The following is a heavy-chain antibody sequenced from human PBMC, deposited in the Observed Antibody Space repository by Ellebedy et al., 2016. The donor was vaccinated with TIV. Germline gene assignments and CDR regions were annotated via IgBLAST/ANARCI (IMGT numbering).Heavy chain of an antibody. V-gene: IGHV3-66*01. CDR2: IYSGGNT. Sequence: PGGSLRLSCAASGFTVSSNYMSRVRQAPGKGLEWVSVIYSGGNTYYTDSVKGRFTISRDNSKNTLYLQMNSLRAEDTAVYYCARVRDSSGWYLDYWGQGTLVTVSS. J-gene: IGHJ4*02. D-gene: IGHD6-19*01. CDR3: ARVRDSSGWYLDY. CDR1: GFTVSSNY.